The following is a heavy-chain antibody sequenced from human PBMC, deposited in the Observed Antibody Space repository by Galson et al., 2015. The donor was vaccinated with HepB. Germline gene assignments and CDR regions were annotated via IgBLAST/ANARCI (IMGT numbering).Heavy chain of an antibody. Sequence: SLRLSCAASGFTLSSYSMNWVRQAPGKGLEWVSYISSSSSTIYYADSVKGRFTISRDNAKNSLYLQMNSLRAEDTAVYYCARDNVSSSWRPRIFDYWGQGTLVTVSS. CDR2: ISSSSSTI. CDR1: GFTLSSYS. CDR3: ARDNVSSSWRPRIFDY. V-gene: IGHV3-48*04. D-gene: IGHD6-13*01. J-gene: IGHJ4*02.